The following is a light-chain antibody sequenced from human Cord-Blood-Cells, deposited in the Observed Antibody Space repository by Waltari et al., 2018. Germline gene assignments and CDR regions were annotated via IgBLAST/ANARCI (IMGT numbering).Light chain of an antibody. CDR3: CSYAGSSTLV. J-gene: IGLJ3*02. V-gene: IGLV2-23*01. CDR1: SSDVGSYNL. CDR2: EGS. Sequence: QSALTQPASVSGSPGQSITISCTGTSSDVGSYNLVSWYQQHPGKAPQLMIYEGSKRPSGVSNRFSGSKSGNTASLTISGLQAEDEADDDCCSYAGSSTLVFGGGTKLTVL.